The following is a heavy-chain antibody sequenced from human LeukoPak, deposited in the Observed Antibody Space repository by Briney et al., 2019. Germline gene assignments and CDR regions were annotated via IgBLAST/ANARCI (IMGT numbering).Heavy chain of an antibody. J-gene: IGHJ4*02. CDR1: GFTFSSYE. V-gene: IGHV3-48*03. CDR3: ARDEWGSAFDY. D-gene: IGHD7-27*01. CDR2: ISSSGSTI. Sequence: GGSLRLSCAASGFTFSSYEMNWVRQAPGKGLEWVSYISSSGSTIYYADSVKGRFTISRDNAKNSLYLQMNSLGAEDTAVYYSARDEWGSAFDYWGQGTLVTVSS.